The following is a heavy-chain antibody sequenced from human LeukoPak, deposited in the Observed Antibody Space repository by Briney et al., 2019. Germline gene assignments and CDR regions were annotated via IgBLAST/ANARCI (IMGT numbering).Heavy chain of an antibody. V-gene: IGHV4-39*01. CDR3: ARHEGMVTVAFDI. J-gene: IGHJ3*02. Sequence: SETLSLTCTVSGDSICSRSYYWGCIRQHPGRGLEWNVSIYYSGSTYYNPSLKSRVTISVDTHKHQFSLKLSSVTAADTAVYYCARHEGMVTVAFDIWGQGTMVTVSS. CDR2: IYYSGST. D-gene: IGHD5-18*01. CDR1: GDSICSRSYY.